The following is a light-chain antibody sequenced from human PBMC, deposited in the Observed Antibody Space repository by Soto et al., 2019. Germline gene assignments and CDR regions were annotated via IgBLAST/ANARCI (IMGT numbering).Light chain of an antibody. J-gene: IGKJ5*01. CDR3: QQASSFPLT. CDR2: DAS. CDR1: QDIRGW. Sequence: DIQMTQSPSSVSASVGDRVTITCRASQDIRGWLGWYQQKPGKAPKLLIYDASSLQGGVPSRFSGSGSGTDFTLTISSLQPEDFATYYCQQASSFPLTFGQGTRLEIK. V-gene: IGKV1D-12*01.